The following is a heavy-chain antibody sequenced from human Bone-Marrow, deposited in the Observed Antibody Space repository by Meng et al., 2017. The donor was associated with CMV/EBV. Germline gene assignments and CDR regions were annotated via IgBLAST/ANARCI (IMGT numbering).Heavy chain of an antibody. V-gene: IGHV3-30*02. J-gene: IGHJ6*02. CDR3: AKDRSTVVTPRYYYGMVV. D-gene: IGHD4-23*01. CDR1: GFTFSSYG. CDR2: IRYDGSNK. Sequence: GESLKISCAASGFTFSSYGMHWVRQAPGKGLEWVAFIRYDGSNKYYADSVKGRFTISRDNSKNTLYLQMNSLRAEDTAVYYCAKDRSTVVTPRYYYGMVVWGQGTTVTVSS.